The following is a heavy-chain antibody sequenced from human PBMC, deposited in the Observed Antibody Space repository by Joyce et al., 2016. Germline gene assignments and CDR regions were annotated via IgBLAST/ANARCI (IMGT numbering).Heavy chain of an antibody. CDR3: AHFTYHGGPRYFDY. CDR2: IFWDDER. D-gene: IGHD4-23*01. Sequence: QITLKESGPTLVKPTQTLTLTCALSGFSINSMGVSVAWIRSPPGKALEWLALIFWDDERWSSPSLNSRVTITQDTSKNQVVLTMINVDAADTATYFCAHFTYHGGPRYFDYWGQGILVTVSS. J-gene: IGHJ4*02. CDR1: GFSINSMGVS. V-gene: IGHV2-5*02.